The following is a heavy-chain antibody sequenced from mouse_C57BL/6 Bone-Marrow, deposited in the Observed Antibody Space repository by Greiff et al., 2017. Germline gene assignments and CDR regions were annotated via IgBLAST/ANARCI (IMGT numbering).Heavy chain of an antibody. Sequence: QVQLQQPGAELVRPGSSVKLSCKASGYTFTSYWMHWVKQRPIQGLEWIGNIDPSDSETPYNQKFKDKATLTVDKSSSTAYMQLSSLTSEDSAVYYCAKENWGTSYDLDYWGQGTTLTVSS. CDR1: GYTFTSYW. CDR3: AKENWGTSYDLDY. V-gene: IGHV1-52*01. CDR2: IDPSDSET. D-gene: IGHD4-1*01. J-gene: IGHJ2*01.